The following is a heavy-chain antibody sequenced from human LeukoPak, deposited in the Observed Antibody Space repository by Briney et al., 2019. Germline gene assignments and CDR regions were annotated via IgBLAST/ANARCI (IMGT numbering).Heavy chain of an antibody. CDR3: AREGRYYDSSGYFSHDAFDI. CDR2: INPSGGST. D-gene: IGHD3-22*01. Sequence: ASVKVPCKASGYTFTSYYMHWVRQAPGQGLEWMGIINPSGGSTSYAQKFQGRVTMTRDTSTSTVYMELSSLRSEDTAVYYCAREGRYYDSSGYFSHDAFDIWGQGTMVTVSS. J-gene: IGHJ3*02. V-gene: IGHV1-46*03. CDR1: GYTFTSYY.